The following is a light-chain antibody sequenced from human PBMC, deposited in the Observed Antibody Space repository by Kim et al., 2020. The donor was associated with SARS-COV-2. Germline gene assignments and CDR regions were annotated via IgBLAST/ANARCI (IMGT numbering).Light chain of an antibody. CDR2: GAS. Sequence: EIVMTQSPATLSVSPGERATVSRRASQSVNNDLAWYQQKPGQAPMLLIYGASSRATGIPARFSGSGSGTEFTLTISSLQSEDSAVYYCQQHNSRPLTFGQGTRLGIK. J-gene: IGKJ5*01. CDR1: QSVNND. CDR3: QQHNSRPLT. V-gene: IGKV3-15*01.